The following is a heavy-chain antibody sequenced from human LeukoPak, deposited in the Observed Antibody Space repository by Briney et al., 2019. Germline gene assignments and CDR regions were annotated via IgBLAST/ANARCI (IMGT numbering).Heavy chain of an antibody. V-gene: IGHV3-21*01. CDR3: ATSPGIAAAGTGY. D-gene: IGHD6-13*01. Sequence: KPGGSLRLSCAASGFTFSSYSMNWVRQAPGKGLEWVSSISSSSSYIYYADSVKGRFTISRDNAKNSLYLQMNSLRAEDTAVYYCATSPGIAAAGTGYWGQGTLVTVSS. CDR2: ISSSSSYI. CDR1: GFTFSSYS. J-gene: IGHJ4*02.